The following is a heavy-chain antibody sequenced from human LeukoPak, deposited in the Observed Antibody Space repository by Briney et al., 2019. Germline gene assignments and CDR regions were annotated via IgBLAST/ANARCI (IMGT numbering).Heavy chain of an antibody. D-gene: IGHD4-17*01. CDR2: INPNSGGT. CDR3: ARTTVVTSGDFDY. V-gene: IGHV1-2*02. Sequence: GASVKVSCKASGYTFTGYYMHWVRQAPGQGLEWMGWINPNSGGTNYAQKFQGRVTMTRDTSISTAYMELSRLRSDDTAVYYCARTTVVTSGDFDYWGQGTLVTDSS. CDR1: GYTFTGYY. J-gene: IGHJ4*02.